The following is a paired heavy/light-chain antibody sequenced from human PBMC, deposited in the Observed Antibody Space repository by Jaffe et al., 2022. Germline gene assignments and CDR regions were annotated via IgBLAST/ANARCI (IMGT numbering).Light chain of an antibody. Sequence: DIVMTQSPDSLAVSLGERATINCKSSQSVLYSSNNKNYLAWYQQKPGQPPKLLIYWASTRESGVPDRFSGSGSGTDFTLTISSLQAEDVAVYYCQQYYNTPRTFGQGTKLEIK. CDR3: QQYYNTPRT. J-gene: IGKJ2*01. CDR1: QSVLYSSNNKNY. CDR2: WAS. V-gene: IGKV4-1*01.
Heavy chain of an antibody. D-gene: IGHD6-6*01. CDR1: GYTFTSYE. CDR2: MNPKSGNA. Sequence: QVQLVQSGAEVKKPGASVKVSCKASGYTFTSYEINWVRQATGQGLEWMGWMNPKSGNAGYAQNFKGRVTMTRNTSISTAYMEVSSLRSEDTAVYYCASGGGSSSPAAYMDVWGKGTTVTVSS. J-gene: IGHJ6*03. CDR3: ASGGGSSSPAAYMDV. V-gene: IGHV1-8*01.